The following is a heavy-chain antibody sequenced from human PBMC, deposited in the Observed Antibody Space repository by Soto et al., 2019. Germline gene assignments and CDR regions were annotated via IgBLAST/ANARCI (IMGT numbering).Heavy chain of an antibody. Sequence: QPGGSLRLSCAASGFTFSSYAMSWVRQAPGKGLEWVSAISGSGGSTYYADSVKGRFTISRDNSKNTLYLQMNSLRAEDTAVYYYFKGSYYDLWSDPEGYLDYPGQGPLVTVSS. CDR3: FKGSYYDLWSDPEGYLDY. V-gene: IGHV3-23*01. CDR1: GFTFSSYA. CDR2: ISGSGGST. J-gene: IGHJ4*02. D-gene: IGHD3-3*01.